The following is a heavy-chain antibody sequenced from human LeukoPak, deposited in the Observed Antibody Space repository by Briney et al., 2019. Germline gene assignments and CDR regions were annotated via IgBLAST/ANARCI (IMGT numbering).Heavy chain of an antibody. J-gene: IGHJ3*02. CDR1: GFTFSSYG. Sequence: GGSLRLSCAASGFTFSSYGMHWVRQAPGKGLEWVAVISYDGSNKYYADSVKGRFTISRDNSKNTLYLQMNSLRAEDTAVYYCAKDQDPGIAAAGCAFDIWGQGTMVTVSS. D-gene: IGHD6-13*01. CDR2: ISYDGSNK. CDR3: AKDQDPGIAAAGCAFDI. V-gene: IGHV3-30*18.